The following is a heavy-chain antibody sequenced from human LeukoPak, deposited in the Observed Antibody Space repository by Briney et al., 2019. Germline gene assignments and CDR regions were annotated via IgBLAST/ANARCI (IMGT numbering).Heavy chain of an antibody. CDR1: GFIFSNYN. V-gene: IGHV3-48*02. J-gene: IGHJ3*02. Sequence: PGGSLRLSCAASGFIFSNYNMNWVRQAPGKGLEWVSFISSGSSTTLYYADSVKGRVTISRDNAKRSLYLQMSSLRDEDTAVYYCARDLGYSAYATVRGYVFDIWGQGTMVTVSS. D-gene: IGHD5-12*01. CDR3: ARDLGYSAYATVRGYVFDI. CDR2: ISSGSSTTL.